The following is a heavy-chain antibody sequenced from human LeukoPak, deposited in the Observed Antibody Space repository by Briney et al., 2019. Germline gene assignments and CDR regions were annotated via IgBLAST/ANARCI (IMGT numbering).Heavy chain of an antibody. J-gene: IGHJ4*02. V-gene: IGHV3-7*01. CDR2: IKEDGSQI. Sequence: PGGSLRLSCVASGFTFRDYWMTWVRQAPGKGLEWVANIKEDGSQINHVDSVKGRFTISRDNAKNSLCLQMNSLRVEDTAVYYCAKHKIAWRTFDCWGQGTLVTVSS. CDR1: GFTFRDYW. CDR3: AKHKIAWRTFDC. D-gene: IGHD1/OR15-1a*01.